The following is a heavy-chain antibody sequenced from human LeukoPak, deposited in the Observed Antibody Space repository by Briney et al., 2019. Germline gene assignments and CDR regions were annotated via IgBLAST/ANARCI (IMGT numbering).Heavy chain of an antibody. V-gene: IGHV4-34*01. J-gene: IGHJ4*02. CDR3: ARTMDSVYFDY. CDR2: INHSGST. D-gene: IGHD3-10*01. Sequence: PSETLSLTCAVYGGSFSGYYWSWIRQPPGKGLEWIGEINHSGSTNYNPSLKSRVTISVDTSKNQFSLKLSSVTAADTAVYYCARTMDSVYFDYWGQGTLVTVSS. CDR1: GGSFSGYY.